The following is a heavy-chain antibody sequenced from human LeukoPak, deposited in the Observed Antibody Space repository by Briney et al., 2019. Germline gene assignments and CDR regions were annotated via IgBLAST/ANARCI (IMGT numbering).Heavy chain of an antibody. CDR1: GFTFSDYY. CDR2: SPSGSTI. D-gene: IGHD5-12*01. J-gene: IGHJ4*02. V-gene: IGHV3-11*01. CDR3: AREKKRGYSGYDY. Sequence: PGGSLRLSCAASGFTFSDYYMSWIRQAPGRGLEWLSPSGSTIYEADSMKGRFTISRDNARNSLFLQMNSLRAEDTAVYYCAREKKRGYSGYDYWGQGTLVTVSS.